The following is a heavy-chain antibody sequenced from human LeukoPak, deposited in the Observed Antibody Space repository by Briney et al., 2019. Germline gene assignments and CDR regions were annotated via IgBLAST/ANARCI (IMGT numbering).Heavy chain of an antibody. CDR2: IKQDGSEK. CDR3: AKDADSSGYYYGDYYYYGMDV. J-gene: IGHJ6*02. CDR1: GFTFSSYW. Sequence: GGSLRLSCAASGFTFSSYWMSWVRQAPGKGLEWVANIKQDGSEKYYVDSVKGRFTISRDNAKNSLYLQMNSLRAEDTAVYYCAKDADSSGYYYGDYYYYGMDVWGQGTTVTVSS. D-gene: IGHD3-22*01. V-gene: IGHV3-7*01.